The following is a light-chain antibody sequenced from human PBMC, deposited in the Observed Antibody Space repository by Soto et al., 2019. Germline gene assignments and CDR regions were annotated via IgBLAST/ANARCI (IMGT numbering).Light chain of an antibody. CDR2: AAS. CDR1: QGISNN. CDR3: QKYNSVPIT. Sequence: DIQTTQSPSSLSASVGDRVTITCRASQGISNNLAWYQQKPGKVPKLLIYAASTLQSGVPSRFSGSGSGTDFTLTISSLQPEDVATYYCQKYNSVPITFGQGTRLEIK. V-gene: IGKV1-27*01. J-gene: IGKJ5*01.